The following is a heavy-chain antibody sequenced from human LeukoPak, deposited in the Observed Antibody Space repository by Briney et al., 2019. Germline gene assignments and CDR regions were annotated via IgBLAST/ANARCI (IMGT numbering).Heavy chain of an antibody. D-gene: IGHD5/OR15-5a*01. J-gene: IGHJ4*02. V-gene: IGHV3-23*01. CDR2: ISGGGGST. CDR1: EFTFSTYA. Sequence: GGSLRLSCAASEFTFSTYAMSWVRQAPGRGLEWVSTISGGGGSTYYADSVKGRFTISRDNSKNTLYLQMDSLRAEDTAIYYCAKSTTIRFFDYWGQGTLVTVSS. CDR3: AKSTTIRFFDY.